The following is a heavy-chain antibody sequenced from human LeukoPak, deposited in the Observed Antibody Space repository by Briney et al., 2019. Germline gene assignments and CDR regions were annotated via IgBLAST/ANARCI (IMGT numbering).Heavy chain of an antibody. CDR1: GFTFSSYA. J-gene: IGHJ4*02. CDR3: ARDPSTAMVTIFDY. Sequence: QPGRSLRLSCAASGFTFSSYAMHWVRQAPGKGLEWVADISYDGSNKYYADSVKGRFTISRDNSKNTLYLQMNSLRAEDTAVYDCARDPSTAMVTIFDYWGQGTVVTVSS. V-gene: IGHV3-30*04. CDR2: ISYDGSNK. D-gene: IGHD5-18*01.